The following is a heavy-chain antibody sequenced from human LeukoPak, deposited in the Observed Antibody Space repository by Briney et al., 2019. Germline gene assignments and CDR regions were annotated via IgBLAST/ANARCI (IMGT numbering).Heavy chain of an antibody. Sequence: SQTLSLTCTVSGGSISSGGYYWSWIRQPPGKGLEWIGYIYYSGSTYYNPSLKSRVTISVDTSKNQFSLKLSSVTAADTAVYYCAREDGRRDGYNYAFDIWGQGTMVTVSS. CDR2: IYYSGST. CDR1: GGSISSGGYY. J-gene: IGHJ3*02. CDR3: AREDGRRDGYNYAFDI. D-gene: IGHD5-24*01. V-gene: IGHV4-30-4*01.